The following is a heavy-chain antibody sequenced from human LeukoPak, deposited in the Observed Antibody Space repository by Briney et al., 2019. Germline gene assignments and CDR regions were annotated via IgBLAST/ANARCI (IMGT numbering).Heavy chain of an antibody. V-gene: IGHV1-18*01. CDR1: GYTFTSYG. CDR2: ISAYNGNT. J-gene: IGHJ4*02. CDR3: ARGYCSSTSCYAGDFDY. D-gene: IGHD2-2*01. Sequence: ASVKVSCKASGYTFTSYGISWVRQAPGQGLEWMGWISAYNGNTNYAQKLQGRVTMTTDTSTSTAYMELRSLRSDDTAVYYCARGYCSSTSCYAGDFDYWGQGTLVTVSS.